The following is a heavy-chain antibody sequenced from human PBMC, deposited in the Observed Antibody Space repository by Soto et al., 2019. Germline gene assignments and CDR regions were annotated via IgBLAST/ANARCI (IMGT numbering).Heavy chain of an antibody. D-gene: IGHD2-2*01. V-gene: IGHV3-30-3*01. CDR1: GFTFSSYA. CDR3: AREVVYCSSTSCYGHYYYYYGMDV. J-gene: IGHJ6*02. CDR2: ISYDGSNK. Sequence: GGSLRLSCAASGFTFSSYAMHWVRQAPGKGLERVAVISYDGSNKYYADSVKGRFTISRDNSKNTLYLQMNSLRAEDTAVYYCAREVVYCSSTSCYGHYYYYYGMDVWGQGTTVTVSS.